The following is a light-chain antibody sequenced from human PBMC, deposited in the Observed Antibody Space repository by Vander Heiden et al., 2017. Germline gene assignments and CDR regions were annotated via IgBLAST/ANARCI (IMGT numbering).Light chain of an antibody. CDR1: SSDVGGYNY. V-gene: IGLV2-11*01. CDR2: DVS. J-gene: IGLJ2*01. CDR3: CSYAGRYTVL. Sequence: QSALPQPRSVSGSPGQSVTISCSGTSSDVGGYNYVSWHQQHPGKAPKRMIYDVSKRPSGVPYRFSGSKSGNTASLTISGLHTDDEADYYCCSYAGRYTVLFGGGTKLTVL.